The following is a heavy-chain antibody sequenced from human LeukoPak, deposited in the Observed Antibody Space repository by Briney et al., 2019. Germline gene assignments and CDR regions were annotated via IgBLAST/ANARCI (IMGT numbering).Heavy chain of an antibody. J-gene: IGHJ3*02. CDR2: IYYSGST. CDR3: ARDRAPSGRVNFDI. Sequence: SETLSLTCSVSVASISSYYWSWIRQPPGKGLEWIGYIYYSGSTNYNPSLKSRVTISLDTSKNQFSLKMTSVTAADTAVYYCARDRAPSGRVNFDIWGQGTMVTVSS. D-gene: IGHD3-16*01. V-gene: IGHV4-59*12. CDR1: VASISSYY.